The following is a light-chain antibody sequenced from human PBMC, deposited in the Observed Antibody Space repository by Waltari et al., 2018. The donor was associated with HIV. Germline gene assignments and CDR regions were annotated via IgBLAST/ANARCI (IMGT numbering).Light chain of an antibody. Sequence: QTVVTQEPSLTVSPGGTVTLTCASSTRSVTSGYSPNWFQQKPEQAPRSLIYGTTNKHSWTPARFSGSLLGGKAALTLSGVQPEDEAEYYCLLYYGGAWVFGGGTKLTVL. CDR3: LLYYGGAWV. V-gene: IGLV7-43*01. CDR1: TRSVTSGYS. J-gene: IGLJ3*02. CDR2: GTT.